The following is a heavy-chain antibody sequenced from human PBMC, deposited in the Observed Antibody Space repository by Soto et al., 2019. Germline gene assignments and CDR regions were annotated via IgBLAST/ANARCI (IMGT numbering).Heavy chain of an antibody. Sequence: QVQLVQSGAEVKKPGSSVKVSCKASGGTFSTYTLYWVRQAPGQGLEWMGGISPGIDIRDYAQKFQGRVTITEDESTRTVYMQLSTLISEDAALYYCAGSMCFGGSCYLDVWGQGTLVTVSS. V-gene: IGHV1-69*12. J-gene: IGHJ4*02. CDR2: ISPGIDIR. CDR3: AGSMCFGGSCYLDV. CDR1: GGTFSTYT. D-gene: IGHD2-15*01.